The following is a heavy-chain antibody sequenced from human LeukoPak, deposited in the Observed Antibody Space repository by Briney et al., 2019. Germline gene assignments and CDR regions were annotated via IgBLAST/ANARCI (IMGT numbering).Heavy chain of an antibody. V-gene: IGHV4-31*03. Sequence: SETLSLTCTVSGGSISSGGYYWSWIRQHPGKGLEWIGYIYYSGSTYYNPSLKSRVTISVDTSKNQFSLKLSSVTAADTAVYYCAIGGEMYSSSWYNYWGQGTLVTVSS. CDR2: IYYSGST. D-gene: IGHD6-13*01. CDR3: AIGGEMYSSSWYNY. J-gene: IGHJ4*02. CDR1: GGSISSGGYY.